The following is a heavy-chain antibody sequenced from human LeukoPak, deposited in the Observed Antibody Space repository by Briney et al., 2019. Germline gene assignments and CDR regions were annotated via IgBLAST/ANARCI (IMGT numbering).Heavy chain of an antibody. V-gene: IGHV1-24*01. D-gene: IGHD4-17*01. Sequence: ASVKVSCKVSGYTLTELSMHWVRQAPGKGLEWMGGFDPEDGETIYAQKFQGRVTMTEDTSTDTAYMELSSLRSEDTAVYYCARVDTGYGDYDYWGQGTLVTVSS. CDR3: ARVDTGYGDYDY. CDR1: GYTLTELS. J-gene: IGHJ4*02. CDR2: FDPEDGET.